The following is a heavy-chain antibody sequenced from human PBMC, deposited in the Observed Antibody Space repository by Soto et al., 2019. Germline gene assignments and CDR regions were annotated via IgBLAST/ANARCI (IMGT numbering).Heavy chain of an antibody. CDR1: GGSISSYY. V-gene: IGHV4-59*08. Sequence: PSETLSLTCTVSGGSISSYYWSWIRQPPGKGLEWIGYIYYSGSTNYNPSLKSRVTISVDTSKNQFSLKLSSVTAADTAVYYCARGGSNWFDPWGQGTLVTVSS. CDR2: IYYSGST. D-gene: IGHD3-16*01. CDR3: ARGGSNWFDP. J-gene: IGHJ5*02.